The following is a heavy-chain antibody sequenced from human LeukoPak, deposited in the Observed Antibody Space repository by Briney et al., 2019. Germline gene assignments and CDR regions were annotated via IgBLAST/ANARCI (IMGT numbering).Heavy chain of an antibody. Sequence: GGSLRLSCAASGFTFSSYSMNWVRQAPGKGLEWVSSISSSSSYIYYADSVKGRFTISRDNAKNSLYLQMNSLRAEDTAVYYCARNGGIVGASYYYYYMDVWGKGPRSPSP. V-gene: IGHV3-21*01. CDR2: ISSSSSYI. CDR1: GFTFSSYS. D-gene: IGHD1-26*01. J-gene: IGHJ6*03. CDR3: ARNGGIVGASYYYYYMDV.